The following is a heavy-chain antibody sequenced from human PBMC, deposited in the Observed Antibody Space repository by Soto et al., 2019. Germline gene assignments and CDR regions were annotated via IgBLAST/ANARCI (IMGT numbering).Heavy chain of an antibody. CDR1: GGSISTDGYY. CDR3: ATRITVFGLLIPPFDS. J-gene: IGHJ5*01. CDR2: IYHSGTT. Sequence: SETLSLTCSVSGGSISTDGYYWSWVRQLPGKGLEWIGYIYHSGTTYHNPSLKSRLSMSVDTSKNQFSLRLSSVTAADTAIYYCATRITVFGLLIPPFDSWGQGTQVTVSS. V-gene: IGHV4-31*03. D-gene: IGHD3-3*01.